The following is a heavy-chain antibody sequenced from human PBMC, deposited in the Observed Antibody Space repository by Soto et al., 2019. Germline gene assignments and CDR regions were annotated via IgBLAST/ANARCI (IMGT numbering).Heavy chain of an antibody. CDR2: IYYSGST. V-gene: IGHV4-59*01. Sequence: SATLSLTCTASCSYISNSYCTWIRQPPGKGLEWIGYIYYSGSTNYNPSLKSRVTISVDTSKNQFSLKLTSVTAADTAVYYCARHKGSSSWYPFDYWGQGALVTVS. CDR1: CSYISNSY. CDR3: ARHKGSSSWYPFDY. D-gene: IGHD6-13*01. J-gene: IGHJ4*02.